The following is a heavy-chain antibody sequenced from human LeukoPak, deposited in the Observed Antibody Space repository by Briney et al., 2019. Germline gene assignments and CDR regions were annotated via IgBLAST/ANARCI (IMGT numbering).Heavy chain of an antibody. D-gene: IGHD3-22*01. Sequence: GRSLRLSCAASGFTFSSYAMSWVRQAPGKGLEWVSAISGSGGSTYYADSVKGRFTISRDNSKNTLYLQMNSLRAEDTALYYCAKASSPSYYDSNFDYWGQGTLVTVSS. J-gene: IGHJ4*02. CDR3: AKASSPSYYDSNFDY. CDR1: GFTFSSYA. CDR2: ISGSGGST. V-gene: IGHV3-23*01.